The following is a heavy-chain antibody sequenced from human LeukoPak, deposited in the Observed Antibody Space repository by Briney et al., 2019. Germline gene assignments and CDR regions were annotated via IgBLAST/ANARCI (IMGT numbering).Heavy chain of an antibody. Sequence: GGSLRLSCAASGFSFSTYAMSWVRQAPGKGLEYVSAITGDGGGTYYADSVKGRFTISRDNSKNTLYLQMSSLRAEDTAVYFCMKRDCSTASCWGQGTLVTVSS. CDR2: ITGDGGGT. CDR3: MKRDCSTASC. CDR1: GFSFSTYA. D-gene: IGHD2-2*01. V-gene: IGHV3-64D*06. J-gene: IGHJ4*02.